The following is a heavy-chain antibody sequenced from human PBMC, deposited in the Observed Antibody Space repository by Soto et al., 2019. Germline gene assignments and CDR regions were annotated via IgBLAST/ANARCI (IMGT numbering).Heavy chain of an antibody. J-gene: IGHJ4*02. CDR3: ARDVGYHYDGSPAGQFDF. Sequence: QVQLQESGPGLVKPSGTLSLTCAVSGNSISSSNWWRWVRQAPGKGLEWIGEIYHSGSTNHNPSLRSRVTISVDKSKNQFSLKLSSVTAADTAVYYCARDVGYHYDGSPAGQFDFWGQGTLVTVSS. V-gene: IGHV4-4*02. CDR1: GNSISSSNW. CDR2: IYHSGST. D-gene: IGHD3-22*01.